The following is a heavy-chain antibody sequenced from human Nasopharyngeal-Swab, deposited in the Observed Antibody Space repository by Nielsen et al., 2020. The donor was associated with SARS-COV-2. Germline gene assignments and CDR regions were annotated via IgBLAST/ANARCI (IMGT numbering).Heavy chain of an antibody. V-gene: IGHV3-73*01. J-gene: IGHJ6*02. CDR2: IRSKVNNYAT. D-gene: IGHD5-18*01. Sequence: GASLKISCAASGLTFSGSAMHWVRQASGKGLEWVGRIRSKVNNYATAYAASVKGRFTISRDDSKNTAYLQMNSLKTEDTAVYYCTRRAMVSRYYYYYGMDVWGQGTTVTVSS. CDR1: GLTFSGSA. CDR3: TRRAMVSRYYYYYGMDV.